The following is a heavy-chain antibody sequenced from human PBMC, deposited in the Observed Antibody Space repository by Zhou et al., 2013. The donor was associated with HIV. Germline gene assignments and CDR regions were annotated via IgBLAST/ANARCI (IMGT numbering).Heavy chain of an antibody. D-gene: IGHD1-26*01. J-gene: IGHJ5*02. CDR3: ARDIWSGSSMYNWFDP. V-gene: IGHV1-69*05. CDR2: IIPIFGTA. Sequence: QVQLVQSGAEVKQPGSSVKVSCKASGGTFSSYAISWVRQAPGQGLEWMGGIIPIFGTANYAQKFQGRVTITTDESTSTAYMELSSLRSEDTAVYYCARDIWSGSSMYNWFDPWGQGTLVTVSS. CDR1: GGTFSSYA.